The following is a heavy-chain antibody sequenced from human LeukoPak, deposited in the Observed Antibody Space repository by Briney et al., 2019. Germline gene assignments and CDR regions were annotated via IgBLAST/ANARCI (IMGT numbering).Heavy chain of an antibody. D-gene: IGHD4-17*01. J-gene: IGHJ4*02. CDR2: ISGSGGST. CDR3: ARDLLMNDYGDKGG. Sequence: GGSLRLSCAASGFTFSSYAMSWVRQAPGKGLEWVSAISGSGGSTYYADSVKGRFTISRDNSKNSLYLQMNSLRAEDTAVYYCARDLLMNDYGDKGGWGQGTLVTVSS. CDR1: GFTFSSYA. V-gene: IGHV3-23*01.